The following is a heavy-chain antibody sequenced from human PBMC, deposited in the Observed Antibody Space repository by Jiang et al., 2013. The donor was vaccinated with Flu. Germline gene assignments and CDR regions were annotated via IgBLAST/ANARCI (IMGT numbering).Heavy chain of an antibody. D-gene: IGHD6-19*01. CDR1: GFTFNNFG. Sequence: VQLVESGGGVVQPGGSLTLSCEASGFTFNNFGMHWVRQAPGKGLEWVAFLWFDESQQFYADAVRGRFTISRDKSKTTVYLHMNGLRVEDTAVYYCARDGPAYTTGWHESNWFDLWGQGTLVTVSS. CDR3: ARDGPAYTTGWHESNWFDL. CDR2: LWFDESQQ. V-gene: IGHV3-33*01. J-gene: IGHJ5*02.